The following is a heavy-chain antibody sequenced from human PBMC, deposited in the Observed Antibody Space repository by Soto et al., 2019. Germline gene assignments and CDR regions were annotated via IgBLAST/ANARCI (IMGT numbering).Heavy chain of an antibody. V-gene: IGHV3-33*01. CDR3: ARDDIPGRAVAIYGMDV. D-gene: IGHD6-19*01. CDR2: IWYDGSNK. CDR1: GFTFSRFG. J-gene: IGHJ6*02. Sequence: QVELVESGGGVVQPGRSLRLSCAASGFTFSRFGMHWVRQAPGKGLEWVAVIWYDGSNKYYADPVKGRFTISRDNSKNTLYLQINSLRAEDTAVYYCARDDIPGRAVAIYGMDVWGQGTTVTVSS.